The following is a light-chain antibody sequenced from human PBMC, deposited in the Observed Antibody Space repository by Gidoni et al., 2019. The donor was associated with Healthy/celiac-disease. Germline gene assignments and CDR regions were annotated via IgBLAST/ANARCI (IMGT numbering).Light chain of an antibody. CDR1: QCVSSN. Sequence: EIVMTQYPATLYVSPGERATVTCRASQCVSSNLAWYQQKPGQAPRLLIHGASTRATGIPARFSGSGSGTKFTLTISSLRSQDFAVSYCQQYNNWLTWTFGQGTKVEIK. CDR2: GAS. CDR3: QQYNNWLTWT. V-gene: IGKV3-15*01. J-gene: IGKJ1*01.